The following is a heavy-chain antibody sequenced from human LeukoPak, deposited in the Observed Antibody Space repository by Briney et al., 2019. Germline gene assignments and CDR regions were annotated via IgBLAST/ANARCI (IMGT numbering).Heavy chain of an antibody. CDR3: ARWKMAWAFDI. CDR1: GFTFSSYS. J-gene: IGHJ3*02. V-gene: IGHV3-48*01. Sequence: GGSLRLSCAASGFTFSSYSMNWVRQAPGKGLEWVSYISSSSSTIYYADSVKGRFTISRDNAKNSLYLQMNSLRAEDTAVYYCARWKMAWAFDIWGQGTMVTVSS. CDR2: ISSSSSTI. D-gene: IGHD5-24*01.